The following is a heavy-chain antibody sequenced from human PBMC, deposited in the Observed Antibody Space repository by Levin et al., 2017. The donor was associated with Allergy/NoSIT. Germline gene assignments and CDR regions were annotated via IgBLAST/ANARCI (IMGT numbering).Heavy chain of an antibody. Sequence: GGSLRLSCAASGFTFSSYWMSWVRQAPGKGLEWVANIKQDGSEKYYVDSVKGRFTISRDNAKNSLYLQMNSLRAEDTAVYYCARRAAEYGSGSPRRNAFDIWGQGTMVTVSS. J-gene: IGHJ3*02. D-gene: IGHD3-10*01. CDR3: ARRAAEYGSGSPRRNAFDI. V-gene: IGHV3-7*01. CDR1: GFTFSSYW. CDR2: IKQDGSEK.